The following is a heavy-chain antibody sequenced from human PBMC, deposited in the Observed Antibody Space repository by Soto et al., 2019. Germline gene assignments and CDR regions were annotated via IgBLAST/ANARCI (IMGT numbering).Heavy chain of an antibody. CDR3: ARGSPTGDTGVDY. CDR1: GGSISSYY. CDR2: IYYSGST. D-gene: IGHD2-21*02. J-gene: IGHJ4*02. V-gene: IGHV4-59*01. Sequence: PSETLSLTCTVSGGSISSYYWSWIQQPPGKGLEWIGYIYYSGSTNYNPSLKSRVTISVDTSKNQFSLKLSSVTAADTAVYYCARGSPTGDTGVDYWGQGTLVTVSS.